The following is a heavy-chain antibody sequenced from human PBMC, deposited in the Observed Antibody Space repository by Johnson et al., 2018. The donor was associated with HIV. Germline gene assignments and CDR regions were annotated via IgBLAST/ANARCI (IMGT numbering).Heavy chain of an antibody. CDR3: ARDRSRQLLLTSDAFDI. D-gene: IGHD2-15*01. Sequence: EKLVESGGGLVQPGRSLRLSCAASGFTFSSYAMSWVRQAPGKGLEWVAAIRGSGGSTYYADSVKGRFPIPRDNSKNTLYLQMNSLRAEDTAVYYCARDRSRQLLLTSDAFDIWGQGTMVTVSS. J-gene: IGHJ3*02. CDR1: GFTFSSYA. V-gene: IGHV3-23*04. CDR2: IRGSGGST.